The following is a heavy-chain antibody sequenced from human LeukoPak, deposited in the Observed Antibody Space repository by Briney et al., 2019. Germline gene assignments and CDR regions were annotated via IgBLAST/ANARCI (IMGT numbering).Heavy chain of an antibody. V-gene: IGHV3-30-3*01. CDR1: GFTFSSYA. D-gene: IGHD6-25*01. CDR2: ISYDGSNK. CDR3: ARDGAAAGRRDY. J-gene: IGHJ4*02. Sequence: GGSLRLSCAASGFTFSSYAMHWVRQAPGKGLEWVAVISYDGSNKYYADSVKGRFTISRDNSKNTLYLQMNSLRAEDTAVYYSARDGAAAGRRDYWCKGTLVTVSS.